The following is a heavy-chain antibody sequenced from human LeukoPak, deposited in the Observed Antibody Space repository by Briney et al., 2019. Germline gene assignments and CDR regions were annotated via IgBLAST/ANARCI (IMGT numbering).Heavy chain of an antibody. Sequence: GASVKVSCKASGYTFTSYGISWVRQAPGQGLEWMGWISAYNGNTNYAQKFQGRVTITRDTSASTAYMELSSLGSEDTAVYYCARDPSELLPGPFDYWGQGTLVTVSS. V-gene: IGHV1-18*01. CDR1: GYTFTSYG. J-gene: IGHJ4*02. CDR2: ISAYNGNT. D-gene: IGHD3-10*01. CDR3: ARDPSELLPGPFDY.